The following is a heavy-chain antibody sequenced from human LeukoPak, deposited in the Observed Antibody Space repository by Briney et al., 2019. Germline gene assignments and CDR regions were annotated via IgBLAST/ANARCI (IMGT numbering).Heavy chain of an antibody. CDR2: ISCDGSNK. V-gene: IGHV3-30-3*01. J-gene: IGHJ2*01. Sequence: GGSLRLSCAASGFTFSSYAMHWVRQAPGKGLEWVAVISCDGSNKYYADSVKGRFTISRDNSKNTLYLQMNSLRAEDTAVYYCARDGPRYCSSTSCWYFDLWGRGTLVTVSS. D-gene: IGHD2-2*01. CDR3: ARDGPRYCSSTSCWYFDL. CDR1: GFTFSSYA.